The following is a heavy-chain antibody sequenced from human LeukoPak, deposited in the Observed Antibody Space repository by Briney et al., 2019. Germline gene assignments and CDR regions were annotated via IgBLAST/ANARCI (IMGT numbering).Heavy chain of an antibody. CDR1: GFTFSSYA. CDR2: ISYDGSNK. V-gene: IGHV3-30-3*01. J-gene: IGHJ4*02. D-gene: IGHD5-18*01. Sequence: PGGSLRLSCAASGFTFSSYAMHWVRQAPGKGLEWVAVISYDGSNKYYADSVKGRFTISRDNSKNTLYLQMNSLRAEDTAVYYCAHDYAYSYGSFAYWGQGTLVTVSS. CDR3: AHDYAYSYGSFAY.